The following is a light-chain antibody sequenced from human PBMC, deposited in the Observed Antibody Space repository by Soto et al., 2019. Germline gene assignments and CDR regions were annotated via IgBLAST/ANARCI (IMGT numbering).Light chain of an antibody. V-gene: IGKV3-20*01. J-gene: IGKJ1*01. CDR3: HQYGSSPWT. CDR1: QSVSSSH. Sequence: EIVLTQSPCTLSLSPGERATLSCRASQSVSSSHLAWYQQKAGQAPRVLIYGASSRATGIPDRFSGSGSETDFTLTISRLEPQDFAVYYCHQYGSSPWTFGQGTKVEVK. CDR2: GAS.